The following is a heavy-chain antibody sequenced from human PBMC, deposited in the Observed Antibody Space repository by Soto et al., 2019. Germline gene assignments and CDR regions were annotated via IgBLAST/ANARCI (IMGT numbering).Heavy chain of an antibody. CDR1: GFTFSAYN. J-gene: IGHJ4*02. V-gene: IGHV3-21*01. CDR3: ARSPGVGVRGAY. CDR2: ISAGSLVI. Sequence: EVQLVESGGGLVKPGESLRLSCAGSGFTFSAYNINWVRQAPGKGLEWVSSISAGSLVIYQPDSMKGRFTISRDDARNSVYLQMNSLTAEDTAVYYCARSPGVGVRGAYWGQGTLVTVSS. D-gene: IGHD3-16*01.